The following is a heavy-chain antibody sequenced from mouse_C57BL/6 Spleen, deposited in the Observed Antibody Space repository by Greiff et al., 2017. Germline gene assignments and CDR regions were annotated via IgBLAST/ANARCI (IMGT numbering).Heavy chain of an antibody. Sequence: VQLQQSVAELVRPGASVKLSCTASGFNIKNTYMHWVKQRPEQGLEWIGRIDPANGNTKYAPKFQGKATITADTSSNTAYLQLSSLTSEDTGISYCSLYDGYSPDFDYWGQGTTLTVAS. CDR2: IDPANGNT. V-gene: IGHV14-3*01. CDR3: SLYDGYSPDFDY. D-gene: IGHD2-3*01. J-gene: IGHJ2*01. CDR1: GFNIKNTY.